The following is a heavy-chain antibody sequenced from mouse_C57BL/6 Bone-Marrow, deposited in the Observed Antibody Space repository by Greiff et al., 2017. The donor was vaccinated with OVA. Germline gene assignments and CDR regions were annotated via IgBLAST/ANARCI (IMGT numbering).Heavy chain of an antibody. CDR2: ISYDGSN. V-gene: IGHV3-6*01. CDR1: GYSITSGYY. Sequence: EVQLVESGPGLVKPSQSLSLTCSVTGYSITSGYYWNWIRQFPGNKLEWMGYISYDGSNNYNPSLKNRISITRDTSKNQFFLKLNSVTTEDTATYYCARRRGNPSYWYFDVWGTGTTVTVSS. D-gene: IGHD2-1*01. J-gene: IGHJ1*03. CDR3: ARRRGNPSYWYFDV.